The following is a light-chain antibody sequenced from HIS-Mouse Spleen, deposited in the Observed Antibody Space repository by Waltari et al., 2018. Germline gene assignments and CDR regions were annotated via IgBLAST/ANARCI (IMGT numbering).Light chain of an antibody. CDR2: MNK. Sequence: QSVLTQPPSASGTPGQRVTISCSGSSSNIGRNYVSWYQQLPGTAPKLPSYMNKHQPSGVPERFSGSKSGTPASLAISGLRSEDEADYYCAAWDDSLSGPVFGGGTKLTVL. CDR1: SSNIGRNY. CDR3: AAWDDSLSGPV. J-gene: IGLJ3*02. V-gene: IGLV1-47*01.